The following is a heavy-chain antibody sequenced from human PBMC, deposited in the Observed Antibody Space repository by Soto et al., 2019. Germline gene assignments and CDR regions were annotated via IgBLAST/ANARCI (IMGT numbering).Heavy chain of an antibody. J-gene: IGHJ2*01. D-gene: IGHD6-6*01. V-gene: IGHV1-69*01. CDR3: ARAEYSSSGTIYWYFDI. CDR2: IIPIFGTA. CDR1: GGTFSSYA. Sequence: QVQLVQSGAEVKKPGSSVKVSCKASGGTFSSYAISWVRHAPGQGLAWMGGIIPIFGTANYAQKFQGRVTITADESTSTAYMELSSLRSEDTAVYYCARAEYSSSGTIYWYFDIWGRGTMVTVSS.